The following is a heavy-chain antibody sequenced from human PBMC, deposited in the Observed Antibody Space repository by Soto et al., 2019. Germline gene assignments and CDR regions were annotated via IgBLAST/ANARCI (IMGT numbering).Heavy chain of an antibody. V-gene: IGHV3-23*01. J-gene: IGHJ4*02. Sequence: PGGSLRLSCAASGFTFSSYAMSWVRQAPGKGLEWVSAISGSGGITYYADSVKGRFTISRDNSKNTLYLQMNSLRAEDTAVYYCAKGLFNDYGDYGGLFDYWGQGTLVTVSS. CDR1: GFTFSSYA. CDR2: ISGSGGIT. CDR3: AKGLFNDYGDYGGLFDY. D-gene: IGHD4-17*01.